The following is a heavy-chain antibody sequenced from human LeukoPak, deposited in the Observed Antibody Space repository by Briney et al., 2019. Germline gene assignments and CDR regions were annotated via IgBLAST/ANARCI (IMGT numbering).Heavy chain of an antibody. CDR3: ARAVDPYYFDY. V-gene: IGHV3-53*01. CDR2: IYSGGRT. Sequence: GGSLRLSCAASGFTVSSNYMTWVRQAPGKGLEWVSVIYSGGRTYYADSVKGRFTTSRDNSKNTLYLQMNSLRAEDTAVYYCARAVDPYYFDYWGQGTLVTVSS. D-gene: IGHD2-21*01. CDR1: GFTVSSNY. J-gene: IGHJ4*02.